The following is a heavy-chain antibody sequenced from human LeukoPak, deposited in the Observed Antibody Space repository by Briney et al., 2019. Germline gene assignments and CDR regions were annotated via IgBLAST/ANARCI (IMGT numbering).Heavy chain of an antibody. CDR1: GDSVSSNSAA. D-gene: IGHD3-10*01. Sequence: SQTLSLTCAISGDSVSSNSAAWNWIRQSPSRGLEWLGRTYYRSKWYNDYAVSVTSRITINPDTSKNQFSLQLNSVSPEDTAVYYCARDPGVTMVRGVISRWFDPWGQGTLVTVSS. CDR2: TYYRSKWYN. V-gene: IGHV6-1*01. CDR3: ARDPGVTMVRGVISRWFDP. J-gene: IGHJ5*02.